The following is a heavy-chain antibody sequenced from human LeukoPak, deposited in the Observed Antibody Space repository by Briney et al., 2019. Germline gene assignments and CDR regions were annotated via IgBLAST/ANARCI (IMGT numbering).Heavy chain of an antibody. CDR1: GFTFTTYA. CDR2: ISGSGGST. V-gene: IGHV3-23*01. CDR3: AKAQYYEFWSGPDY. J-gene: IGHJ4*02. D-gene: IGHD3-3*01. Sequence: PGGSLRLSCAASGFTFTTYAMSWVRQAPGKGLEWVSAISGSGGSTYYADSVKGRFTISRDNSKNTLYLQMNSLRAEDTAVYYCAKAQYYEFWSGPDYWGQGTLVTVSS.